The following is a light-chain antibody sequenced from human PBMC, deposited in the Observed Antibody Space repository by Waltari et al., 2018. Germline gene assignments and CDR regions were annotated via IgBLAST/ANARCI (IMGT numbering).Light chain of an antibody. CDR1: SSDVGNYNL. J-gene: IGLJ1*01. CDR2: EVI. Sequence: QSALTQPASVSGSPGQSITISCTGTSSDVGNYNLVSWYQQHPGKAPKLLIYEVIKRPSGGSNRFSGSKSDNTASLTISGLQPEDEADYYCCSSALTSGVFGSGTKVTVL. CDR3: CSSALTSGV. V-gene: IGLV2-23*02.